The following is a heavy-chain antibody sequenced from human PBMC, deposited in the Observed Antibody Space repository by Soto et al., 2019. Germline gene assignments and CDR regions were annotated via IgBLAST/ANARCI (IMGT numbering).Heavy chain of an antibody. Sequence: EVQLLESGGGLVQPGGSLRLSCAASGFTFSSYAMTWVRQAPGKGLEWVSGISGSGASTFYADSVKGRFTTSRDTSKNTLYLQMNSLRAEDTAVYYCAKGAHSCSSRGVDVWGQGTTVTVSS. CDR1: GFTFSSYA. V-gene: IGHV3-23*01. CDR2: ISGSGAST. D-gene: IGHD6-6*01. J-gene: IGHJ6*02. CDR3: AKGAHSCSSRGVDV.